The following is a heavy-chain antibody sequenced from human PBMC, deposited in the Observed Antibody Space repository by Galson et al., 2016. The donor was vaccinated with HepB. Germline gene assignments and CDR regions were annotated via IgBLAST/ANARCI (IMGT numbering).Heavy chain of an antibody. D-gene: IGHD5-12*01. CDR1: GYSFTNYW. CDR2: IYPGDSDT. V-gene: IGHV5-51*01. J-gene: IGHJ6*03. CDR3: ARLGRGYDGDFYYYMDV. Sequence: QSGAEVKNPGESLKISCKGSGYSFTNYWIGWVRQMPGKGLEWMGIIYPGDSDTRYSPSFQGQVTMSADKSISTAYLQWSSLKASDTAMYYCARLGRGYDGDFYYYMDVWGKGTTVTVSS.